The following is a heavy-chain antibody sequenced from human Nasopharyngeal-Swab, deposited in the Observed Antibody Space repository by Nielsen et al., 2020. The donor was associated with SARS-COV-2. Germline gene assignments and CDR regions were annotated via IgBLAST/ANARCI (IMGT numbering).Heavy chain of an antibody. CDR3: AKSTTVTRWGYYYYGMDV. V-gene: IGHV3-23*03. J-gene: IGHJ6*02. D-gene: IGHD4-17*01. Sequence: WIRQPPGKGLEWVSVIYSGGRSTYYADSVKGRFTISRDNSKNTLYLQMNSLRAEDTAVYYCAKSTTVTRWGYYYYGMDVWGQGTTVTVSS. CDR2: IYSGGRST.